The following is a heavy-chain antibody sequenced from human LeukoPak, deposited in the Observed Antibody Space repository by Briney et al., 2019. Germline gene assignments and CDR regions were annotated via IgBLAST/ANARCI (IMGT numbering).Heavy chain of an antibody. CDR3: AKEGYSGYDLKYYYGMDV. CDR2: ISYDGVNK. D-gene: IGHD5-12*01. CDR1: GFTFSTYA. V-gene: IGHV3-30*18. Sequence: GGSLRLSCAASGFTFSTYAMHWVRQAPGKGLEWVSVISYDGVNKYYADSVKGRFTISRDNSKNALYLQMTSLRAEDTAMYYCAKEGYSGYDLKYYYGMDVWGQGTTVTVSS. J-gene: IGHJ6*02.